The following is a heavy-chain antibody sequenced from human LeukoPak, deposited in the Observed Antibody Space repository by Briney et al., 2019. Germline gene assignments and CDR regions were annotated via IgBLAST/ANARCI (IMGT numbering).Heavy chain of an antibody. V-gene: IGHV3-23*01. Sequence: GGSLRLSCAASGFTFSSFGMSWVRQAPGKGLEWVSRIFPSGGEIHYADSVRGRFTISRDNSKSTLSLQMNSLRAEDTAIYYCATYRQVLLPFESWGQGTLVTVSS. D-gene: IGHD2-8*02. CDR2: IFPSGGEI. J-gene: IGHJ4*02. CDR3: ATYRQVLLPFES. CDR1: GFTFSSFG.